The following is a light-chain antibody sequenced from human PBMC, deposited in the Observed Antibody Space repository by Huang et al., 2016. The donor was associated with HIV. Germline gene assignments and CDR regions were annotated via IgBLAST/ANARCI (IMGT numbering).Light chain of an antibody. CDR3: LQDHNYPRT. V-gene: IGKV1-6*01. Sequence: AIQMTQSPSSLSASVGDRLTITCRASQGITEDLAWYQQKPGKAPKLLISGASTLRSGVPSRFSGSGSGTDFTLTISSLQPEYYATYYCLQDHNYPRTFGQGTKVEI. J-gene: IGKJ1*01. CDR1: QGITED. CDR2: GAS.